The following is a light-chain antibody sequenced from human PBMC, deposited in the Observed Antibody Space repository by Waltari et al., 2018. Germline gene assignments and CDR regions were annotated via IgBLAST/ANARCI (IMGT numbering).Light chain of an antibody. J-gene: IGLJ2*01. CDR2: DNN. CDR3: HSRDASGVGGT. V-gene: IGLV3-19*01. Sequence: TQDPPVSVALGQTVKITCQGDSLRSYYASLYQQRPGQAPILVMYDNNNRPSGVPDRFSGSNPDNTASLTITGAQADEEGHYYCHSRDASGVGGTFGGGTKLTVV. CDR1: SLRSYY.